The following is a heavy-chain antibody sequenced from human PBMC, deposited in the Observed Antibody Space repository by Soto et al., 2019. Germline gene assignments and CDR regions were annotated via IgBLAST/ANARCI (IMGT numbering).Heavy chain of an antibody. D-gene: IGHD3-10*01. CDR2: IYPGDSDT. J-gene: IGHJ6*02. V-gene: IGHV5-51*01. Sequence: PGESLKISCKGSGYSFTSYLIGWVRQMPGKGLEWMGIIYPGDSDTRYSPSFQGQVTISADKSISTAYLQWSSLKASDTAMYYCARTYYYGSGSRVRGYYYGMDVWGQGTTVTVSS. CDR1: GYSFTSYL. CDR3: ARTYYYGSGSRVRGYYYGMDV.